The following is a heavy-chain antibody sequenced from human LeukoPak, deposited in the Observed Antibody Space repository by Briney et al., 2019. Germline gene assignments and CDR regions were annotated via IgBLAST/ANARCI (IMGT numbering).Heavy chain of an antibody. CDR1: GFTVSLNY. V-gene: IGHV3-53*01. CDR2: LYSGSDT. J-gene: IGHJ2*01. D-gene: IGHD3-3*02. Sequence: GGSLRPSCAPSGFTVSLNYMNWVRQAPGNGLEWVSILYSGSDTYYADSVKGRSTISRDSSKNMLFLHMNSLRAEDTAVYYCARVGDHFHWYLDLWGRGTLVTVSS. CDR3: ARVGDHFHWYLDL.